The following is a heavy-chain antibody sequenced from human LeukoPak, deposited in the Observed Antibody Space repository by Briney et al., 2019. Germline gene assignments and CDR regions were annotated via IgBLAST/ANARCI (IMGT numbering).Heavy chain of an antibody. Sequence: SETLSLTCTVSGGSISSYYWSWIRQPPGKGLEWIGYIYTSGSTNYNPSLKSRVTISVDTSKNQFSLKLSSVTAADTAVYYCARSGQYYDFWSGYLQGYYYYMDVWGKGTTVTVSS. V-gene: IGHV4-4*09. CDR2: IYTSGST. J-gene: IGHJ6*03. D-gene: IGHD3-3*01. CDR1: GGSISSYY. CDR3: ARSGQYYDFWSGYLQGYYYYMDV.